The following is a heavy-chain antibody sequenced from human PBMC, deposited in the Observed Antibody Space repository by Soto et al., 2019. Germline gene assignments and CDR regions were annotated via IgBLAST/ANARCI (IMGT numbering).Heavy chain of an antibody. Sequence: QVQLQESGPGLVKPSETLSLTCTVSGGSISGYYWSWIRQPPGKGLEWIGYMYNTGSTVYNPSFKRRVTISVDTPKNQFSLKLNSVTAADTAVYYCARDLWGYCGTDCYPLDVWGQGTTVTVSS. CDR3: ARDLWGYCGTDCYPLDV. D-gene: IGHD2-21*02. V-gene: IGHV4-59*01. J-gene: IGHJ6*02. CDR2: MYNTGST. CDR1: GGSISGYY.